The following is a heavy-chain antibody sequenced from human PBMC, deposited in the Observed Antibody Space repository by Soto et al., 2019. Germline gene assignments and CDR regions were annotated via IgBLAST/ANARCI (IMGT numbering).Heavy chain of an antibody. CDR3: AGGDSGGWFDP. Sequence: QFQLVQSGAEVKKPGASVKVSCKASGYTFTSYGISWVRQAPGQGLEWMGWISAYNGNTNKAPKLHGRVTMTTDTSTSTAYMELRSRRSDDNAVYYCAGGDSGGWFDPWGQGTLVTVSS. D-gene: IGHD1-26*01. CDR1: GYTFTSYG. J-gene: IGHJ5*02. CDR2: ISAYNGNT. V-gene: IGHV1-18*01.